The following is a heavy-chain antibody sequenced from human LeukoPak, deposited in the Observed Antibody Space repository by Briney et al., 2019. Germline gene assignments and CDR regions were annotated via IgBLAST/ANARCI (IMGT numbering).Heavy chain of an antibody. CDR2: INPSGGST. CDR1: GDTFTSYY. CDR3: AQAVVTAIYYFDY. J-gene: IGHJ4*02. Sequence: ASVKVSCKASGDTFTSYYMHRVRQAPGQGLEWMGIINPSGGSTNYAQKFQGRVTMTKDTSTSTVYMELSSLRSEDTAVYYCAQAVVTAIYYFDYWGQGTLVTVSS. D-gene: IGHD2-21*02. V-gene: IGHV1-46*01.